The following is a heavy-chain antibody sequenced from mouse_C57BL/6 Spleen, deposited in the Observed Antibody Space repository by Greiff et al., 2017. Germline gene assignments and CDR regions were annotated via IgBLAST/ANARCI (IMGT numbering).Heavy chain of an antibody. CDR2: IYPRDGST. CDR1: GYTFTDHS. J-gene: IGHJ3*01. CDR3: ARSHLPLFAY. Sequence: IQLQQSDPELVKPGASVKISCKASGYTFTDHSIHWMKQRPGQGLVWIGYIYPRDGSTKYNEKFKGKATLTADKSTSTAYMQLNSLTSEDSAVYFCARSHLPLFAYWGQGTLVTVSA. V-gene: IGHV1-78*01.